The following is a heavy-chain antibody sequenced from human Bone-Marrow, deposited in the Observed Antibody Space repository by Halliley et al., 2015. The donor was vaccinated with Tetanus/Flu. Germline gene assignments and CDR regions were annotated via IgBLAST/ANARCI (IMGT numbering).Heavy chain of an antibody. D-gene: IGHD6-13*01. Sequence: KGMEWIGYIFYGGDSYYNPSLKSRVMISSDTPKTQFSLRPSSVTAADTPTYYCARTAGPDFDYWGQGSLVSVSS. V-gene: IGHV4-31*02. CDR3: ARTAGPDFDY. J-gene: IGHJ4*02. CDR2: IFYGGDS.